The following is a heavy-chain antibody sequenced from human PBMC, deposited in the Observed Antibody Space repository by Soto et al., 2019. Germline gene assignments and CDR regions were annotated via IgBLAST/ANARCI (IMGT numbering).Heavy chain of an antibody. V-gene: IGHV1-69*06. Sequence: GASVKVSCKASGGTFSSYAISWVRQAPGQGLEWMGGIIPIFGTANYAQKFQGRVTITADKSTSTAYMELSSLRSEDTAVYYCARPDFWSGYSFYYYGMDFWGQGTKVTVSS. CDR3: ARPDFWSGYSFYYYGMDF. D-gene: IGHD3-3*01. CDR2: IIPIFGTA. J-gene: IGHJ6*02. CDR1: GGTFSSYA.